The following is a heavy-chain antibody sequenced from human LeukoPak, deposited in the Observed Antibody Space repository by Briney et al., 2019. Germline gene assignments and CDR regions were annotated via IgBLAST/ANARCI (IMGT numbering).Heavy chain of an antibody. CDR1: GGSISSGSYY. Sequence: PSETLSLTCTVSGGSISSGSYYWSWIRQPAGKGLEWIGRIYTSGSTNYNPSLKSRVTISVDTSKNQFSLKLSSVTAADTAVYYCARAPHKVNAFDIWGQGTMVTVSS. J-gene: IGHJ3*02. CDR2: IYTSGST. CDR3: ARAPHKVNAFDI. D-gene: IGHD2-21*01. V-gene: IGHV4-61*02.